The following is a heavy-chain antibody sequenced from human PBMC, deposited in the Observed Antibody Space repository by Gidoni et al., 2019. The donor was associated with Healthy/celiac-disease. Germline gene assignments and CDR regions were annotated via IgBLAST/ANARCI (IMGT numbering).Heavy chain of an antibody. J-gene: IGHJ6*02. D-gene: IGHD6-13*01. CDR2: IKSKTDGGTT. CDR1: GFTLSNAW. V-gene: IGHV3-15*01. CDR3: TTVLTPRVYGMDV. Sequence: EVQPVESGGGLVKTGGSLGLSGAASGFTLSNAWMGWVRQATGKGLEWVGRIKSKTDGGTTDYAAPVKGRFTISRDDSKNALYLQMNSLKTEDTAVYYCTTVLTPRVYGMDVWGQGTTVTVSS.